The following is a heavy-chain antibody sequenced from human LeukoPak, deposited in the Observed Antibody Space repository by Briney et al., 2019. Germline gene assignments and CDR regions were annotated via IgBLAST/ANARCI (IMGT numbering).Heavy chain of an antibody. V-gene: IGHV4-4*02. CDR1: GGSISSSNW. D-gene: IGHD3-3*01. CDR3: ARLSLKVLEWSPTKGKETYYFDS. Sequence: PSETLSLTCAVSGGSISSSNWWSWLRPPPGKVLEWIGEIYHSGSTNYDSSQKSRVTILVDKAKNQFSLKLSSVTAADTAVYYCARLSLKVLEWSPTKGKETYYFDSWGQGTLVTVSS. CDR2: IYHSGST. J-gene: IGHJ4*02.